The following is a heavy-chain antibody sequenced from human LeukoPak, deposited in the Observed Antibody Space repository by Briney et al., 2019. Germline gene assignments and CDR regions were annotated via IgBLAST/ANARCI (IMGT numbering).Heavy chain of an antibody. V-gene: IGHV1-2*02. CDR2: INPNSGGT. CDR3: ARVSGITVIVVLKHDAFDI. D-gene: IGHD3-22*01. Sequence: ASVKVSCKASGYTFTSYGISWVRQAPGQGLEWMGWINPNSGGTNYAQKFQGRVTMTRDTSISAAYMELSRLTFDDTAMYYCARVSGITVIVVLKHDAFDIWGQGTMVTVSS. CDR1: GYTFTSYG. J-gene: IGHJ3*02.